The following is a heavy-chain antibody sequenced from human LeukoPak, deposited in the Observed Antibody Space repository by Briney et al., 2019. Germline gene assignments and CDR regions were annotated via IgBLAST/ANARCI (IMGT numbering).Heavy chain of an antibody. J-gene: IGHJ2*01. V-gene: IGHV4-39*07. CDR2: IYYSGDT. CDR3: ARDLGNSYGVGLGYFDP. D-gene: IGHD5-18*01. CDR1: GGSVSSSKYY. Sequence: SETLSLTCTVSGGSVSSSKYYWGWIRQPPGKGLEWIGNIYYSGDTYYNPSLKSRVTMSVDTSKNQFSLKLSSVTAADTAVYYCARDLGNSYGVGLGYFDPWGRGTLVAVSS.